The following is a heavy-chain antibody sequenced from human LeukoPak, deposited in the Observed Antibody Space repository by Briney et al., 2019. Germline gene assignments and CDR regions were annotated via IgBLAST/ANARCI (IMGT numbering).Heavy chain of an antibody. D-gene: IGHD5-12*01. CDR2: MNPNSGNT. J-gene: IGHJ5*02. Sequence: ASVKVSCKASGYTFTSYDINWVRQATGQGLEWMGWMNPNSGNTGYAQKFQGRVTITRNTSISTAYMELSSLRSEDTAVYYCARADIVARGYWFDPWGQGTLVIVSS. V-gene: IGHV1-8*03. CDR1: GYTFTSYD. CDR3: ARADIVARGYWFDP.